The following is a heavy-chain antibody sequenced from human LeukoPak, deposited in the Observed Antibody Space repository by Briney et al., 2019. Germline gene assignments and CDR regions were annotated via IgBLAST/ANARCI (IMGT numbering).Heavy chain of an antibody. CDR2: INPNSGGT. CDR3: ARGFESLLWFGEFSLGY. D-gene: IGHD3-10*01. CDR1: GYTFTGYY. V-gene: IGHV1-2*02. Sequence: ASVKVSCKASGYTFTGYYMHWVRQAPGQGLEWMGWINPNSGGTNYAQKFQGRVTMTRDTSISTAYMELSRLRSDDTAVYYCARGFESLLWFGEFSLGYWGQGTLVTVSS. J-gene: IGHJ4*02.